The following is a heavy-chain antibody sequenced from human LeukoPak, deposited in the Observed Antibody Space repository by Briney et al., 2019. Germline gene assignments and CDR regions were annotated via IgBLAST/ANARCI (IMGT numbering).Heavy chain of an antibody. CDR2: IDSGGST. V-gene: IGHV3-23*01. CDR1: GFTFSSYA. J-gene: IGHJ4*02. CDR3: APGGGGIFDY. D-gene: IGHD2-15*01. Sequence: GGSLRLSCAASGFTFSSYAMTCVRQAPGKGLEWVSGIDSGGSTYYADSVKGRFSISRDNSKNTLYLQMNSLRAEDTAIYYCAPGGGGIFDYWGQGTLVTVSS.